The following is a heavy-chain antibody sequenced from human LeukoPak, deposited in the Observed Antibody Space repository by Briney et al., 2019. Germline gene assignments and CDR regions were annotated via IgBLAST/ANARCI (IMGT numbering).Heavy chain of an antibody. V-gene: IGHV3-7*03. D-gene: IGHD2/OR15-2a*01. CDR1: GFTFNKYW. Sequence: PGGSLRFSCVASGFTFNKYWMIWVRQAPGKGLEWVANVNRDGNEKHYVDSVEGRFALSRDNAKNSLYLQMNSLRNEDTAVYYCVRDDGNRTGSTYYDAFDIWGQGTLVTVSS. J-gene: IGHJ3*02. CDR3: VRDDGNRTGSTYYDAFDI. CDR2: VNRDGNEK.